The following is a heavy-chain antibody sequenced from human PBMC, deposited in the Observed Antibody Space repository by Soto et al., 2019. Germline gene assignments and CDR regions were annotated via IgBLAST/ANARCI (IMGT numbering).Heavy chain of an antibody. CDR3: AKDLYHGSGSPPNGFAP. CDR1: GFTFSNYG. D-gene: IGHD3-10*01. CDR2: ISYDGSNK. Sequence: QVQLVESGGGVVQPGRSLRLSCAASGFTFSNYGMHWVRQAPGKGLEWVALISYDGSNKYYVDSVKGRSTISRDNSKNTLYLQMNSLRPEDTAVYYCAKDLYHGSGSPPNGFAPGGPGTLVSVS. J-gene: IGHJ5*02. V-gene: IGHV3-30*18.